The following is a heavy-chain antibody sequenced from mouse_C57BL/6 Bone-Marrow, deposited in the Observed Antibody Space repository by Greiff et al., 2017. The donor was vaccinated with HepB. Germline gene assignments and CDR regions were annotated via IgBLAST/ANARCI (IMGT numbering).Heavy chain of an antibody. Sequence: QVQLQQPGTELVKPGASVKLSCKASGYTFTSYWMHWVKQRPGQVLEWIGNINPSNGGTNYNEKFKSKATLTVDKSSSTAYMQLSSLTSEDSAVYYCARKGLITTVVEGFAYWGQGTLVTVSA. V-gene: IGHV1-53*01. CDR1: GYTFTSYW. D-gene: IGHD1-1*01. CDR2: INPSNGGT. CDR3: ARKGLITTVVEGFAY. J-gene: IGHJ3*01.